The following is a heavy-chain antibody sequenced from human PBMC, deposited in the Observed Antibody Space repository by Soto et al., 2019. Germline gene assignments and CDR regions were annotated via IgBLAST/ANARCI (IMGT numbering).Heavy chain of an antibody. J-gene: IGHJ4*02. Sequence: GGSLRLSCAASGFTFSSYAMSWVRQAPGKGLEWVSAISGSGGSTYYADSVKGRFTISRDNSKNTLYLQMNSLRAEDTAVYYCAKDREFRLQYPSGVDYWGQGTLVTVSS. CDR2: ISGSGGST. CDR3: AKDREFRLQYPSGVDY. V-gene: IGHV3-23*01. CDR1: GFTFSSYA. D-gene: IGHD4-4*01.